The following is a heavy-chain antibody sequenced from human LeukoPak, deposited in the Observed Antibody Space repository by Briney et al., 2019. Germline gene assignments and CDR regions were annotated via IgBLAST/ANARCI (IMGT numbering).Heavy chain of an antibody. CDR1: GFSFSSYE. CDR2: ISSSGNTI. D-gene: IGHD3-10*01. V-gene: IGHV3-48*03. J-gene: IGHJ4*02. CDR3: ARDLGFGELGS. Sequence: GGSLRLSCAASGFSFSSYEMNWVRQAPGKGLEWVSYISSSGNTIYYSDSVKGRFSISRDNAKKSLYLQMKSLRAEDTAVYYCARDLGFGELGSWGQGTLVTVSS.